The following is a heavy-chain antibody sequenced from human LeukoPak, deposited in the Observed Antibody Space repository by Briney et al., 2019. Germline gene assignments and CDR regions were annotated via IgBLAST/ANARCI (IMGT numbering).Heavy chain of an antibody. D-gene: IGHD3-10*01. CDR2: ISYDGSNK. V-gene: IGHV3-30-3*01. Sequence: GGSLRLSCAASGFTFSSYAMHWVRQAPGKGLEWVAVISYDGSNKYYADSVKGRFNISRDNSKNTLYLQMNSLRAEDTAVYYCARDLYYYGSGTPPDYWGQGTLVTVSS. CDR3: ARDLYYYGSGTPPDY. CDR1: GFTFSSYA. J-gene: IGHJ4*02.